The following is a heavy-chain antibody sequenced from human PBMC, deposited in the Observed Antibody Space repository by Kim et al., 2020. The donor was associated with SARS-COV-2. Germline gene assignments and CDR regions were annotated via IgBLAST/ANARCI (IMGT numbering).Heavy chain of an antibody. CDR1: GFTFDDYG. J-gene: IGHJ3*02. CDR2: INWNGGST. D-gene: IGHD2-2*01. CDR3: ARDRRRSIRYQLLSDAFDI. V-gene: IGHV3-20*01. Sequence: GGSLRLSCAASGFTFDDYGMSWVRQAPGKGLEWVSGINWNGGSTGYADSVKGRFTISRDNAKNSLYLQMNSLRAEDTALYHCARDRRRSIRYQLLSDAFDIWGQGTMVTVSS.